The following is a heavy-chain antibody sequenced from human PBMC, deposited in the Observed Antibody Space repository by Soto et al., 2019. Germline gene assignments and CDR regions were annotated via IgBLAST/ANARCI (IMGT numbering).Heavy chain of an antibody. D-gene: IGHD3-9*01. CDR3: ARMTYYDLLTGYPSGYYFDY. Sequence: PSETLSLTCTVSGASITTTYWSWIRQPPGKGLEWIGYIYYRESTNYNPSLKSRVTISVDTSKNQFSLKLGSVTAADTAVYYCARMTYYDLLTGYPSGYYFDYWGQGTLVTVSS. CDR1: GASITTTY. V-gene: IGHV4-59*01. CDR2: IYYREST. J-gene: IGHJ4*02.